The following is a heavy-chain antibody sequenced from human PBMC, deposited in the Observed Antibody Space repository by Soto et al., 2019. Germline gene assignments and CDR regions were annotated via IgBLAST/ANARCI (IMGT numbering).Heavy chain of an antibody. Sequence: GGSLRLSCEASGFTFNSYWIHWVRQVPGKGLVWVSRIDTDGTYTSYADSVKGRFTISRDNAKNTVYLQLNSLRAEDTAIYYCSRDTFGPRDYWGQGTLVTVSS. CDR1: GFTFNSYW. CDR3: SRDTFGPRDY. V-gene: IGHV3-74*01. CDR2: IDTDGTYT. J-gene: IGHJ4*02. D-gene: IGHD3-16*01.